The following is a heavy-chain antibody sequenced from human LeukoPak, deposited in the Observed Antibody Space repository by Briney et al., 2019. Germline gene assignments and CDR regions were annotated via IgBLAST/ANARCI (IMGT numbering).Heavy chain of an antibody. CDR2: IIPIFGTA. V-gene: IGHV1-69*05. CDR3: ARDRADSGSYRYYYYYMDV. J-gene: IGHJ6*03. Sequence: SVKVSCKASGGTFSSYAISWVRQAPGQGLEWMGRIIPIFGTANYAQKLQGRVTITTDESTSTAYMELSRLRSEDTAVYYCARDRADSGSYRYYYYYMDVWGKGTTVTVSS. CDR1: GGTFSSYA. D-gene: IGHD1-26*01.